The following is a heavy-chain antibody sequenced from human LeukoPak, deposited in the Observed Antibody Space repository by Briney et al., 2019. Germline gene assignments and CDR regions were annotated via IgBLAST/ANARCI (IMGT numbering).Heavy chain of an antibody. CDR2: MNPNSGNT. CDR3: ARDKQHFDY. Sequence: ASVKVSCKASGYTFTSYDINWVRQATGQGLEWMGWMNPNSGNTGYAQKFQGRVTMTTDTSTSTAYMELRSLRSDDTAVYYCARDKQHFDYWGQGTLVTVSS. V-gene: IGHV1-8*01. D-gene: IGHD6-13*01. CDR1: GYTFTSYD. J-gene: IGHJ4*02.